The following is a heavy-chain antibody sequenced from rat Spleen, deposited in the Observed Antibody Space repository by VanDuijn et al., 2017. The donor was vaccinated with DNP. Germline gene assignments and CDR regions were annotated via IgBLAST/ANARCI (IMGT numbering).Heavy chain of an antibody. CDR3: ARWTRYFDY. CDR1: GSSIISNY. J-gene: IGHJ2*01. D-gene: IGHD1-7*01. Sequence: EVQLQESGPGLVKPSQSLSLTCSVTGSSIISNYWGWIRQFPGNKMEYIGHISYSGRTDYNPSLKSRISITRDTSRNHFFLHLISVTTEDTATYYCARWTRYFDYWGQGVMVTVSS. V-gene: IGHV3-1*01. CDR2: ISYSGRT.